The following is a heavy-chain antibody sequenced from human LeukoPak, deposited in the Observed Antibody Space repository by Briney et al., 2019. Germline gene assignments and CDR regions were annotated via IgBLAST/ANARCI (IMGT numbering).Heavy chain of an antibody. Sequence: GRSLRPSCAASGFTFSSYGMHWVRQAPGKGLEWVAVISYDGSNKYYADSVKGRFTISRDNSKNTLYLQMNSLRAEDTAVYYCAKDAKRITMVRGVKGGNWFDPWGQGTLVTVSS. CDR3: AKDAKRITMVRGVKGGNWFDP. CDR1: GFTFSSYG. CDR2: ISYDGSNK. D-gene: IGHD3-10*01. V-gene: IGHV3-30*18. J-gene: IGHJ5*02.